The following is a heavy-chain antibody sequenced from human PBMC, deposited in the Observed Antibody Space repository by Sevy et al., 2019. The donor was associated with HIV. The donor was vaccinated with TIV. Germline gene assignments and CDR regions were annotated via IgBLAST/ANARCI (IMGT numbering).Heavy chain of an antibody. V-gene: IGHV3-33*01. D-gene: IGHD3-22*01. CDR2: IWYDGSNK. Sequence: GGSLRLSCAASGFTFSSYGMHWVRQAPGKGLEWVAAIWYDGSNKYYADSVKGRFTISRDNSKNTLYLQMNSLRAEDTAVYYCARLTGATYYYDSSGYFTDYWGQGTLVTVSS. J-gene: IGHJ4*02. CDR1: GFTFSSYG. CDR3: ARLTGATYYYDSSGYFTDY.